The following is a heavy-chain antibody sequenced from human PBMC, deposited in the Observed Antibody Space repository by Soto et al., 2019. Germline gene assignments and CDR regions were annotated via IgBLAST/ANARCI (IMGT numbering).Heavy chain of an antibody. CDR3: AREPVRNWNFYGMDV. J-gene: IGHJ6*02. V-gene: IGHV3-30-3*01. Sequence: GGSLRLSCAASGFTFSSYAMHWVRQAPGKGLEWVAVISYDGSNKYYADSVKGRFTISRDNSKNTLYLQMNSLRAEDTAVYYCAREPVRNWNFYGMDVWGQGTTVTVSS. CDR2: ISYDGSNK. CDR1: GFTFSSYA. D-gene: IGHD1-1*01.